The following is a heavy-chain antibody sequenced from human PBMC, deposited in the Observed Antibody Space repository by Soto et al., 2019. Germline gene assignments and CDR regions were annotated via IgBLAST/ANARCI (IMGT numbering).Heavy chain of an antibody. CDR3: ARDVTNGAVAGMGFDY. CDR2: ISSSSSTI. V-gene: IGHV3-48*02. J-gene: IGHJ4*02. CDR1: GFTFSSYS. D-gene: IGHD6-19*01. Sequence: EVQLVESGGGLVQPGGSLRLSCAASGFTFSSYSMNWVRQAPGKGLEWVSYISSSSSTIYYADSVKGRFTISRDNAKNSLYLQMNSLRDEDTAVYYCARDVTNGAVAGMGFDYWGQGTLVTVSS.